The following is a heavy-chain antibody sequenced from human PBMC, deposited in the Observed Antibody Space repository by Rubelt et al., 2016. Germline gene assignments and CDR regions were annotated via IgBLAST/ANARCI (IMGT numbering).Heavy chain of an antibody. CDR3: ARGNYYYGMDV. Sequence: QLQLQESGPGLVKPSETLSLTCIVPGGSISRSRCYWGWIRQPPGNGLAWIGEINHSGSTNYNPSLKSRVTISVDTSKNQFSWKLRSGTAAVTAVYYCARGNYYYGMDVWGQGTTVTVSS. CDR2: INHSGST. D-gene: IGHD3-10*01. CDR1: GGSISRSRCY. J-gene: IGHJ6*02. V-gene: IGHV4-39*07.